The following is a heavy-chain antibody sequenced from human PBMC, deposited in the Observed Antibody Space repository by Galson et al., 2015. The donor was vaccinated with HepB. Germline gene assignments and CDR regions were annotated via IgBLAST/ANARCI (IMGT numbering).Heavy chain of an antibody. D-gene: IGHD1-26*01. CDR2: IYYSGST. CDR1: GGSISSYY. Sequence: ETLSLTCTVSGGSISSYYWNWIRQPPGKGLEWIGYIYYSGSTNYNPSLKSRVTISVDTSKNQFSLKLSSVTAADTAVFYCARDGAGAIYSDYWGQGTLVTVSS. CDR3: ARDGAGAIYSDY. V-gene: IGHV4-59*01. J-gene: IGHJ4*02.